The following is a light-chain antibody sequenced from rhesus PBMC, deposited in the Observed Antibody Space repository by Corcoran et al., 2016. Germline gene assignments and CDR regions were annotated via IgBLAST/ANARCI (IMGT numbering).Light chain of an antibody. CDR2: VAS. Sequence: QVILTQSPATLSLSPGERATLSCRASQSVSSYLAWYQQKPGQAPRLLIYVASSRATGIPDRLSGSGSGTDFTLTISSLEPEDVGVYHCYQHSSGYSFGQGTKGEIK. J-gene: IGKJ2*01. CDR3: YQHSSGYS. CDR1: QSVSSY. V-gene: IGKV3-10*01.